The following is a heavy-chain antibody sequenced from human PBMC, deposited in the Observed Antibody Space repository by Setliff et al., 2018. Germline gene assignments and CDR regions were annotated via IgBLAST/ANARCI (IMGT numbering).Heavy chain of an antibody. CDR1: GYTFTGYY. D-gene: IGHD6-19*01. Sequence: GESLKISCKASGYTFTGYYIHWVRQAPGQGLEYMGWINPNSGGTNYAQKFQGRVTMTRDTSIDTAYMEVNRLTYDDTAVYYCARVGGYASAWHGIEAFDIWGQGTKVTVSS. V-gene: IGHV1-2*02. CDR3: ARVGGYASAWHGIEAFDI. CDR2: INPNSGGT. J-gene: IGHJ3*02.